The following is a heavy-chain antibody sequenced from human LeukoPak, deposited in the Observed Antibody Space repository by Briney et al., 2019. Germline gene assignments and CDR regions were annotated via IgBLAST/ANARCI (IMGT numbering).Heavy chain of an antibody. CDR2: ISAYNGNT. D-gene: IGHD3-3*01. CDR3: ARGLYGFLEWLPFDY. J-gene: IGHJ4*02. Sequence: GASVKVSCKASGYTFTSYGISWVRQAPGQGLEWMGWISAYNGNTNYAQKLQGRVTMTTDTSTSTAYMELRSLRSDDTAVYYCARGLYGFLEWLPFDYWGQGTLVTVSS. CDR1: GYTFTSYG. V-gene: IGHV1-18*01.